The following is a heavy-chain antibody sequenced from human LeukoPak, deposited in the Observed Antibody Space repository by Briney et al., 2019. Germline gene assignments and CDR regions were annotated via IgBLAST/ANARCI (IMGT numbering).Heavy chain of an antibody. CDR2: IYYSGST. V-gene: IGHV4-59*01. J-gene: IGHJ4*02. CDR1: GGSISSYY. CDR3: ARGPRDTAIVYYFDY. Sequence: SETLSLTCTVSGGSISSYYWSWIRQPPGKGLEWIGYIYYSGSTNYNPSLKSRVTISVDTSKNQFSLKLSSVTAADTAVYYCARGPRDTAIVYYFDYWGQGTLVTVSS. D-gene: IGHD5-18*01.